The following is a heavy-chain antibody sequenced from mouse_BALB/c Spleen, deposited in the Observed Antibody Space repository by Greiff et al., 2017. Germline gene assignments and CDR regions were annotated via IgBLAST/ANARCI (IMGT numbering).Heavy chain of an antibody. CDR3: ARRGYGNYGDAMDY. J-gene: IGHJ4*01. CDR1: GFTFSSYG. Sequence: EVKLQESGGDLVKPGGSLKLSCAASGFTFSSYGMSWVRQTPDKRLEWVATISSGGSYTYYPDSVKGRFTISRDNAKNTLYLQMSSLKSEDTAMYYCARRGYGNYGDAMDYWGQGTSVTVSS. D-gene: IGHD2-1*01. V-gene: IGHV5-6*02. CDR2: ISSGGSYT.